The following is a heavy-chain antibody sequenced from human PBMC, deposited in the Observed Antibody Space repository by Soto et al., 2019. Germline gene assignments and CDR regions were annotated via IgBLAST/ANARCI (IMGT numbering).Heavy chain of an antibody. J-gene: IGHJ5*02. Sequence: QVQLQESGPGLVKPSQTLSLTCTVSGGSISSGGYYWSWIRQHPGKGLEWIGYIYYSGSTYYNPSVKSRVTISVDTSMYHFSLKLSAVTAADTAVYYCARKGTNWFDPWGQGTLVTVSS. CDR2: IYYSGST. V-gene: IGHV4-31*03. CDR1: GGSISSGGYY. CDR3: ARKGTNWFDP.